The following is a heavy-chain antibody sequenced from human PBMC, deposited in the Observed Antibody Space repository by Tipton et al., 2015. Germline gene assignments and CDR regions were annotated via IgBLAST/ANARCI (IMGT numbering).Heavy chain of an antibody. CDR2: IDWNGGRT. J-gene: IGHJ4*02. CDR3: AREGSSWYFGVY. D-gene: IGHD6-13*01. Sequence: SLRLSCAASGFTFDDYGMTWVRQAPGKGLEWVAGIDWNGGRTGYADSAKGRFIISRDNAQNSLFLQLNSLTAEDTAFYYCAREGSSWYFGVYWGQGTLVSVSS. CDR1: GFTFDDYG. V-gene: IGHV3-20*04.